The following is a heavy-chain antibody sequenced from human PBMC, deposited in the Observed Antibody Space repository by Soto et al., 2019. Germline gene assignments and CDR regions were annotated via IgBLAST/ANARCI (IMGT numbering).Heavy chain of an antibody. CDR3: ARAKCRSCYSLYYGMDV. D-gene: IGHD2-15*01. J-gene: IGHJ6*02. CDR1: GGTFSSYA. V-gene: IGHV1-69*13. Sequence: GASVKVSCQASGGTFSSYAISWVRQAPGQGLEWMGGIIPIFSTANYSQKFQGRVTITADESTSTAYMELSSLRSEDTAVYYCARAKCRSCYSLYYGMDVWGQGTTVTVSS. CDR2: IIPIFSTA.